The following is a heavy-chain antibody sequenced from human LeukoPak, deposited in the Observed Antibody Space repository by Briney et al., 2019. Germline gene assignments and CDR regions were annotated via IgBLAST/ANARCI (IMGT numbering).Heavy chain of an antibody. CDR1: GFTFSSYT. Sequence: GGSLRLSCAASGFTFSSYTMNWVRQAPGKGLEWVSSISGNSVYIYYADSLKGRFTISRDNAKNSLYLQMNSLRAEDTAVYSCARGADGVSSNSRGWFDPWGQGTLVTVSS. CDR3: ARGADGVSSNSRGWFDP. V-gene: IGHV3-21*01. D-gene: IGHD2-15*01. CDR2: ISGNSVYI. J-gene: IGHJ5*02.